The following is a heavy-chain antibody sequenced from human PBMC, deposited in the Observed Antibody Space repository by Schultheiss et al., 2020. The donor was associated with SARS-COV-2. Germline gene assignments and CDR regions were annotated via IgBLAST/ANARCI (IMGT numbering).Heavy chain of an antibody. CDR2: ISYDGSNK. CDR3: ARGTVFRYCSSTSCPNWFDP. V-gene: IGHV3-30-3*01. Sequence: GESLKISCAASGFTFSSYAMHWVRQAPGKGLEWVAVISYDGSNKYYADSVKGRFTISRDNSKNTLYLQMNSLRAEDTAVYYCARGTVFRYCSSTSCPNWFDPWGQGTLVTVSS. J-gene: IGHJ5*02. D-gene: IGHD2-2*01. CDR1: GFTFSSYA.